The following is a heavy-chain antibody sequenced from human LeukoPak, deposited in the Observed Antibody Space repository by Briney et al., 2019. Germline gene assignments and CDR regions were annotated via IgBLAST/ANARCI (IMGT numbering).Heavy chain of an antibody. CDR1: GYTFTNYD. J-gene: IGHJ4*02. V-gene: IGHV1-8*01. CDR3: ARNPPRTGDFNS. Sequence: ASVKVSCKTSGYTFTNYDINWVRQATGQGLEWLGWMSPNNGDAGYAQKFQGRDTMTRDTSTSTAYMELSALTSEDTAVYYCARNPPRTGDFNSWGQGALVTVSS. CDR2: MSPNNGDA. D-gene: IGHD7-27*01.